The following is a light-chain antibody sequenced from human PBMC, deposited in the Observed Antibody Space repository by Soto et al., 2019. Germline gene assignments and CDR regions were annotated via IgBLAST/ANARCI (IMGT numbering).Light chain of an antibody. J-gene: IGLJ1*01. V-gene: IGLV2-14*03. CDR2: DVS. Sequence: QSALTQPASVSGSPGQSITIPCTGTSSDVGGYNYVSWYQQHPGKAPKVMIYDVSNRPSGVSNRFSGSKSGNTASLTISGLQAEDEADYYCLSYTTSSTYVFGTGTKVTVL. CDR1: SSDVGGYNY. CDR3: LSYTTSSTYV.